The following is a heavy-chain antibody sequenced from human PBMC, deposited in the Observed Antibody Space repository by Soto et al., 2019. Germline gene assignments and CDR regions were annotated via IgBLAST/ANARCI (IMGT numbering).Heavy chain of an antibody. CDR2: INHSGST. CDR1: GGSFSAYY. V-gene: IGHV4-34*01. D-gene: IGHD3-16*02. Sequence: PSETLSLTCAVYGGSFSAYYWSWIRQPPGKGLEWIGEINHSGSTNYNPSFKSRVTISVDTSKNQFSLKLSSVTAADTAVYYCARSAMDPSVTTRGYRGYCGMDVWGQGTTVTVSS. J-gene: IGHJ6*02. CDR3: ARSAMDPSVTTRGYRGYCGMDV.